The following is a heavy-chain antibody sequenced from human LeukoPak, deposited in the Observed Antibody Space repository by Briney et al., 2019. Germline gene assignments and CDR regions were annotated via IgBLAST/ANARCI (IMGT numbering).Heavy chain of an antibody. CDR3: AKAVDLATISVDI. Sequence: GGSLRLSCGASGFTFSSYEMNWVRQAPGKGLEWVSYISSSGSTIYYADSVKGRFTISRDNSKNTLYLVMNSLRVDDTAVYYYAKAVDLATISVDIWGQGTMVTVSS. V-gene: IGHV3-48*03. J-gene: IGHJ3*02. D-gene: IGHD5-24*01. CDR2: ISSSGSTI. CDR1: GFTFSSYE.